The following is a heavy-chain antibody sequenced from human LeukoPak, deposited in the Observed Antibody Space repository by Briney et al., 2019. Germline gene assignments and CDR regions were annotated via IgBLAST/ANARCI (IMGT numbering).Heavy chain of an antibody. V-gene: IGHV1-69*13. CDR3: ARDGSLAYYYDSSGYYRYYGMDV. D-gene: IGHD3-22*01. Sequence: SVKVSCKASGGTFSSYAISWVRQAPGQGLEWMGGIIPIFGTASYAQKFQGRVTITADESTSTAYMELSSLRSEDTAVYYCARDGSLAYYYDSSGYYRYYGMDVWGQGTTVTVSS. J-gene: IGHJ6*02. CDR2: IIPIFGTA. CDR1: GGTFSSYA.